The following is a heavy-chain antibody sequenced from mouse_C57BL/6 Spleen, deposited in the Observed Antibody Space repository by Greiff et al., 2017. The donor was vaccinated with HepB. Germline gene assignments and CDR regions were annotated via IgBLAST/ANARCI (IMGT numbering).Heavy chain of an antibody. J-gene: IGHJ3*01. CDR3: TLGLPAWFAY. CDR1: GFTFSNYW. CDR2: IRLKSDNYAT. Sequence: DVMLVESGGGLVQPGGSMKLSCVASGFTFSNYWMNWVRQSPEKGLEWVAQIRLKSDNYATHYAESVKGRFTISRDDSKSSVYLQMNNLRAEDTGIYYCTLGLPAWFAYWGQGTLVTVSA. D-gene: IGHD2-2*01. V-gene: IGHV6-3*01.